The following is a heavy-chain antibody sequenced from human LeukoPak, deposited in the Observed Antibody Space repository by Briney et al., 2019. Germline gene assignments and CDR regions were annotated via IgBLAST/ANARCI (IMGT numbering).Heavy chain of an antibody. CDR2: IIPIFGTA. CDR1: GGTFSSYA. Sequence: SVKVSCKASGGTFSSYAISWVRQAPGQGLEWMGGIIPIFGTANYAQKFQGRVTITADESTSTAYMELSSLRSEDTAVYYCARDIGDTGYNCFDPWGQGTLVTVSS. J-gene: IGHJ5*02. D-gene: IGHD1-14*01. CDR3: ARDIGDTGYNCFDP. V-gene: IGHV1-69*13.